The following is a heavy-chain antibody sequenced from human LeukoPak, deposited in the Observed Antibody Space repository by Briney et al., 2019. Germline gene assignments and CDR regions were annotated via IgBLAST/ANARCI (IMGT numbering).Heavy chain of an antibody. J-gene: IGHJ4*02. D-gene: IGHD3-10*01. CDR3: ARGLWFGEGLDDY. Sequence: PSETLSLTCAVSGASISSNNWWWSWVRQPPGKGLEWIGEIYHSGSTNYNPSLKSRVTMSVDKSKNQFSLWLSSVTAADTAVYYCARGLWFGEGLDDYWGQGTLVTVSS. V-gene: IGHV4-4*02. CDR1: GASISSNNW. CDR2: IYHSGST.